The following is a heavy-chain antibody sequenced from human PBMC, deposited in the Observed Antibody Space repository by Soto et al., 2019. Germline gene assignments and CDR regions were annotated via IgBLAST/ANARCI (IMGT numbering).Heavy chain of an antibody. Sequence: SVKVSCKASGGTFSSYSISWVRQAPGQGLEWMGGIIPIFGTANYAQKFQGRVTITADESTSTAYMELSSLRSEDTAVYYCARSSGGSLPPTCDYWGQGTRVTVSS. CDR2: IIPIFGTA. CDR3: ARSSGGSLPPTCDY. V-gene: IGHV1-69*13. D-gene: IGHD2-15*01. CDR1: GGTFSSYS. J-gene: IGHJ4*02.